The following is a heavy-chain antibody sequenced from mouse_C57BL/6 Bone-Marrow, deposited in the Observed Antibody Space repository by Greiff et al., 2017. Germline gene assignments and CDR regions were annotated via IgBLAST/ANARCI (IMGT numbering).Heavy chain of an antibody. CDR2: ISSGGNYI. CDR3: TSHWDY. D-gene: IGHD4-1*01. J-gene: IGHJ2*01. Sequence: EVQLVEPGAGLVKPGGSLKLSCAASPEKMMEWVAYISSGGNYISYAYTVKGRFTISRDNARNTLYLQMSSLKSEDTAMYYCTSHWDYWGQGTTLTVSS. V-gene: IGHV5-9-1*02.